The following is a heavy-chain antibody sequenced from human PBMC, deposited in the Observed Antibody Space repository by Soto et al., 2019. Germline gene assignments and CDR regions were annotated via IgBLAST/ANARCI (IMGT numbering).Heavy chain of an antibody. CDR3: ARDPAGKWNRGWFDP. CDR2: IIPIFGTA. CDR1: GCTFSSYA. D-gene: IGHD1-1*01. Sequence: SVKVSCKASGCTFSSYAISWVREAPGQGLEWMGGIIPIFGTANYAQKFQGRVTITADESTSTAYMELSSLRSEDTDVYYCARDPAGKWNRGWFDPWGQGTLVTVSP. V-gene: IGHV1-69*13. J-gene: IGHJ5*02.